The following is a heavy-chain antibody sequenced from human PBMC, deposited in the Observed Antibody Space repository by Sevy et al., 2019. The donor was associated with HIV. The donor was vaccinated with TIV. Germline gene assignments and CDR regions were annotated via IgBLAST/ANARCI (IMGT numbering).Heavy chain of an antibody. D-gene: IGHD3-16*01. J-gene: IGHJ4*02. Sequence: GGSLRLSCAASGFTFSSYGMHWVRQAPGKGLEWVAVIWYDGSNKYYADSVKGRFTMSRDNSKNTLYLQMNSLRAEDTAVYYCASEGVMGSYFDYWGQGTLVTVS. CDR2: IWYDGSNK. CDR3: ASEGVMGSYFDY. V-gene: IGHV3-33*01. CDR1: GFTFSSYG.